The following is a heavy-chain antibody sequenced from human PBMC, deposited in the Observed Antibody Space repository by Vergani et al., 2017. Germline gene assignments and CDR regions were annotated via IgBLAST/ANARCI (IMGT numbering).Heavy chain of an antibody. CDR3: ARHILGGNSRYAFDI. Sequence: EVQLVESGGGLVQPGGSLRLSCAASGFTFSSYEMNWVRQAPGKGLEWVSYIISSGSTIYYADSVKGRFTISRDNAKNSLYLQMNSLRAEDTAVYYCARHILGGNSRYAFDIWGQGTMVTVSS. CDR1: GFTFSSYE. CDR2: IISSGSTI. J-gene: IGHJ3*02. V-gene: IGHV3-48*03. D-gene: IGHD4-23*01.